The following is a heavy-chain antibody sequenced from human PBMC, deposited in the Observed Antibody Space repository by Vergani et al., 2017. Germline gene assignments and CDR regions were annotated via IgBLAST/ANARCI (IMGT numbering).Heavy chain of an antibody. CDR2: TRYDGIVE. V-gene: IGHV3-30*02. Sequence: QVQLVESGGGVVQPGGSLRLSCAASGFTFTNYVMHWVRPAPGKGLEWVAFTRYDGIVEYYGDSVRGRSTISRDNSKNTLYLQMNRLTPEDTAVYYCATAGATYCRGASCYDFLEYWGKGTLVTVAS. D-gene: IGHD2-15*01. CDR1: GFTFTNYV. J-gene: IGHJ4*02. CDR3: ATAGATYCRGASCYDFLEY.